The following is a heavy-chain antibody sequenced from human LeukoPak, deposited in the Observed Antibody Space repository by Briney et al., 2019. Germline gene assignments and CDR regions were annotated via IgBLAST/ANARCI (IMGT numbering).Heavy chain of an antibody. CDR1: GFTFSSYS. D-gene: IGHD6-13*01. J-gene: IGHJ6*03. V-gene: IGHV3-48*01. CDR3: ARDSSAASTRYYYYYMDV. CDR2: ISSSSSTI. Sequence: GGSLRLSCAASGFTFSSYSMNWVRQAPGKGLEWVSYISSSSSTIYYADSVKGRFTISRDNAKNSLYLQMNSLRAEDTAVYYCARDSSAASTRYYYYYMDVWGKGTTVTVSS.